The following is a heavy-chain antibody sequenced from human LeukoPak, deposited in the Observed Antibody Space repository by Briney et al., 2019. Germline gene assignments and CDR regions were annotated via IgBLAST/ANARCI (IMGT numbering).Heavy chain of an antibody. CDR1: GGSINSHY. CDR3: ARWVGNRNWFDP. CDR2: IFHGGT. J-gene: IGHJ5*02. Sequence: PAEILSLTCTVSGGSINSHYWSWIRQPPGKGLEWIGYIFHGGTNYNPSLMSRVTMSIDTSRDQFSLRLSSVTAADTAIYYCARWVGNRNWFDPWGQGTLVTVSS. V-gene: IGHV4-59*11. D-gene: IGHD1-26*01.